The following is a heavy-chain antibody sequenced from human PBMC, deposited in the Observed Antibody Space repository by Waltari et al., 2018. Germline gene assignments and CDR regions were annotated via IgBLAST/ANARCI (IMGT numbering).Heavy chain of an antibody. CDR2: ISYDGSNK. V-gene: IGHV3-30-3*01. Sequence: QVQLVESGGGVVQPGRSLRLSCAASGFTFSSYAMHWVRQAPGKGLEWVAVISYDGSNKYYADSVKGRFTISRDNSKNTLYLQMNSLRAEDTAVYYCARASQAWNLLYYYMDVWGKGTTVTISS. D-gene: IGHD1-1*01. J-gene: IGHJ6*03. CDR1: GFTFSSYA. CDR3: ARASQAWNLLYYYMDV.